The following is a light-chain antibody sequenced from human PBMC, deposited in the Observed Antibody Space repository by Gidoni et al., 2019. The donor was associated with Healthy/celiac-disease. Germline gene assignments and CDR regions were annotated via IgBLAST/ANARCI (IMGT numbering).Light chain of an antibody. J-gene: IGKJ4*01. CDR2: DAS. V-gene: IGKV1-33*01. CDR1: QVISNY. CDR3: QQYDNPPT. Sequence: IRLSQSPSSLSASVGDRVTITCQASQVISNYLNWYQQKPGKAPKLLIYDASNLETGVPSRFSGSGSGTDFTFTISSLQPEDIATYYCQQYDNPPTFGGGTKVEIK.